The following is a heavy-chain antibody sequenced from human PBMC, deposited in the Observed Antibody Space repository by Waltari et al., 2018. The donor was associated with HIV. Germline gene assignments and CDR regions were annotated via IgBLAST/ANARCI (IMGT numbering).Heavy chain of an antibody. D-gene: IGHD2-21*02. Sequence: QVQLVQSGAEMKEPGASVKVSCKASGYIFTRYDMNWVSQAPGQGPEWMVSVDPNSGNTGYAQNFQGRVTMTMNTPTSTSYMELSNLKSEDTAVYYCARSLACPDCYSEMDSWGQGTLITVSS. J-gene: IGHJ4*02. CDR3: ARSLACPDCYSEMDS. CDR1: GYIFTRYD. V-gene: IGHV1-8*01. CDR2: VDPNSGNT.